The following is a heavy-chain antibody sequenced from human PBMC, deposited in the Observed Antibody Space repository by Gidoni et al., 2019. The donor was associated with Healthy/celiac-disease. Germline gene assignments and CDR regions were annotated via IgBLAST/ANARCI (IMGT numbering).Heavy chain of an antibody. J-gene: IGHJ2*01. CDR2: IYYSGST. CDR3: ARVDCSSTSCYRPYWYFDL. D-gene: IGHD2-2*01. CDR1: GGSISSSRYY. Sequence: QLQLQESGPGLVKPSETLSLRCTVYGGSISSSRYYWGWIRQPPGKGLEWSGSIYYSGSTYYNPALKSRVTISVDTSKNQFSLKLSSVTAADTAVYYCARVDCSSTSCYRPYWYFDLGGRGTLVTGSS. V-gene: IGHV4-39*07.